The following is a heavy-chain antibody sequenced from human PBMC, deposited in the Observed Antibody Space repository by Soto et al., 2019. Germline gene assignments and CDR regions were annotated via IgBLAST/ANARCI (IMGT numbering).Heavy chain of an antibody. CDR2: IRSKAYGGTT. D-gene: IGHD2-15*01. Sequence: EVQLVESGGGLVQPGRSLRLSCTASGFTFGDYAMSWFRQAPGKGLEWVGFIRSKAYGGTTEYAASVKGRFTISRDDSKSIAYLQMNSLKTEDTAVYYCPRYCSGGSCFIYYWGQGTLVTVSS. CDR3: PRYCSGGSCFIYY. J-gene: IGHJ4*02. CDR1: GFTFGDYA. V-gene: IGHV3-49*03.